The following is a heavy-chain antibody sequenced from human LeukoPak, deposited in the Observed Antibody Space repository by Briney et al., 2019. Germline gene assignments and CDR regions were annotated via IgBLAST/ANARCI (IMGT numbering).Heavy chain of an antibody. CDR3: ARTGVDYYDSSGYYPFCFDP. J-gene: IGHJ5*02. Sequence: PGGSLRLSCAASGFTVSSNYMSWVRQAPGKGLEWVSVIYSGGSTYYADSVKGRFTISRDNSKNTLYLQMNSLRAEDTAVYYCARTGVDYYDSSGYYPFCFDPWGQGTLVTVSS. V-gene: IGHV3-53*01. CDR1: GFTVSSNY. CDR2: IYSGGST. D-gene: IGHD3-22*01.